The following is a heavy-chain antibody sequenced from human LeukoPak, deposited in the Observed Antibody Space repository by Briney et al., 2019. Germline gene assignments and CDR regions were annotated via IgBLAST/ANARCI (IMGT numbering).Heavy chain of an antibody. V-gene: IGHV1-46*01. D-gene: IGHD5-24*01. Sequence: ASVKVSCKASGYTFTSYYMHWVRQAPGQGHEWRVVMNPSCGSTSYAQKFQGRVTMTRDMSTSTVYMQLTGLRSEDTPVHDFPRDVAGMAKNDYWGQGILVTVSS. J-gene: IGHJ4*02. CDR3: PRDVAGMAKNDY. CDR2: MNPSCGST. CDR1: GYTFTSYY.